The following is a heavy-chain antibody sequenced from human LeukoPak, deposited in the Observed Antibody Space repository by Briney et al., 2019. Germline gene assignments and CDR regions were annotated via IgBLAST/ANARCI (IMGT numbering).Heavy chain of an antibody. V-gene: IGHV4-31*03. CDR1: GGSISSGGYY. D-gene: IGHD1-7*01. CDR2: IYYSGST. Sequence: SETLSLTCTVSGGSISSGGYYWSWIRQHPGKGLEWIGYIYYSGSTYYNPSLESRVTISVDTSKNQFSLKLSSVTAADTAVYYCAREILETGTTVWGQGTLVTVSS. J-gene: IGHJ4*02. CDR3: AREILETGTTV.